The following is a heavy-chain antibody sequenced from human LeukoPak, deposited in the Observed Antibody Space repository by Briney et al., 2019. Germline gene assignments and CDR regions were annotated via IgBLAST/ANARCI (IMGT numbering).Heavy chain of an antibody. J-gene: IGHJ6*03. CDR3: ARCMADCSSTSCYYYYYYYMDV. D-gene: IGHD2-2*01. V-gene: IGHV1-69*13. CDR2: IIPIFGTA. CDR1: GGTFSSYA. Sequence: SVKVSCKASGGTFSSYAISWVRQAHGQGLEWMGGIIPIFGTANYAQKFQGRVTITADESTSTAYMELSSLRSEDTAVYYCARCMADCSSTSCYYYYYYYMDVWGKGTTVTVSS.